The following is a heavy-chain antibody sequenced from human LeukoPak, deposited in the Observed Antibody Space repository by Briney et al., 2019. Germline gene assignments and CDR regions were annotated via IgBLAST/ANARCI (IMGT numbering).Heavy chain of an antibody. CDR2: ISSSGSTI. CDR3: ARAPYYFDSN. Sequence: PGGSLRLSXAASGFTFSSYEMNWVCQAPGKGLEWVSYISSSGSTIYYADSVKGRFTISRDNAKNSLYLQMNSLRAEDTAVYYCARAPYYFDSNWGQGTLVTVSS. CDR1: GFTFSSYE. V-gene: IGHV3-48*03. J-gene: IGHJ4*02.